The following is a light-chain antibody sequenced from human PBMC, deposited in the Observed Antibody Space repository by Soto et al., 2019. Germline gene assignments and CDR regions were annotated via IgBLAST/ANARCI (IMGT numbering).Light chain of an antibody. CDR3: QQFNSYPYT. J-gene: IGKJ2*01. Sequence: ALPLTQSPSSLSASVGDSVTITCRASQGISSALAWYQQKPGKAPKLLIYDASSLESGVPSRFSGSGSGTDFTLTISSLQPEDFATYYCQQFNSYPYTFGQGTKLEIK. V-gene: IGKV1-13*02. CDR2: DAS. CDR1: QGISSA.